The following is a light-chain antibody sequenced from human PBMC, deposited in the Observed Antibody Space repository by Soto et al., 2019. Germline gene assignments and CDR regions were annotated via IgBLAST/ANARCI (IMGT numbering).Light chain of an antibody. CDR3: QQYGSSPPIT. V-gene: IGKV3-20*01. Sequence: EIVLTQSPGTLSLSQGETATLSCRASQTIGRNYLAWYQQKPGQAPRLLIFGTSTRATGIPDRFSGSGSGTDFTLSISRLEPEDFAVYYCQQYGSSPPITFGQGTRPEIK. CDR1: QTIGRNY. CDR2: GTS. J-gene: IGKJ5*01.